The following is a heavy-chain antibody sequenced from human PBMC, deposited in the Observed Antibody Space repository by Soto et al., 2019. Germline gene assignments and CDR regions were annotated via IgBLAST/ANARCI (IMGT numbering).Heavy chain of an antibody. V-gene: IGHV1-69*12. CDR1: GGTFSSYA. Sequence: QVQLVQSGAEVKKPGSSVKVSCKASGGTFSSYAISWVRQAPGQGLEWMGGIIPIFGTANYAQKFLGRVTITADESTSIAYMELSSLRSEDTAVYYCAREGTSHYGMDVWGQGTTVTVSS. CDR2: IIPIFGTA. CDR3: AREGTSHYGMDV. J-gene: IGHJ6*02. D-gene: IGHD1-1*01.